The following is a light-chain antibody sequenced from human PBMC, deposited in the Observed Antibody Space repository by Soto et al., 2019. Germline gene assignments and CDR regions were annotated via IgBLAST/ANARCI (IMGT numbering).Light chain of an antibody. CDR2: EVT. J-gene: IGLJ1*01. CDR1: SNDVGSYNF. V-gene: IGLV2-23*02. Sequence: QSALTQPASVSGSPGQSITISCTRTSNDVGSYNFVSWYQQHPGKAPKVLIYEVTKRPSGVSNRFSGSKSGNTASLTISGPQADDEADYYCCSDAGSSTYVFGSGTKLTVL. CDR3: CSDAGSSTYV.